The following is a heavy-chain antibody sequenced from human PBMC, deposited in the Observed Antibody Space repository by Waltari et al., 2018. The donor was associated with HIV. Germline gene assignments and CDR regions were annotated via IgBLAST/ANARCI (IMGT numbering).Heavy chain of an antibody. D-gene: IGHD3-22*01. CDR3: GREGDYYDSSPFDY. CDR1: GFTFNPYA. J-gene: IGHJ4*02. CDR2: ISGGGSNK. Sequence: QVQLVESGGGVVQPGRSLRLSCAASGFTFNPYAMHWVRQAPGKGVEWVAVISGGGSNKPYADSVKGRCTISRDNSRNSLYLQMSSLRAEDMAVYYCGREGDYYDSSPFDYWGQGTLVTVSS. V-gene: IGHV3-30-3*01.